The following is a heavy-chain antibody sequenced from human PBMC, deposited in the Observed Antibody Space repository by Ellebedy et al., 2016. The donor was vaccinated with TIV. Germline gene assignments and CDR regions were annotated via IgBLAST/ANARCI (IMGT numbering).Heavy chain of an antibody. J-gene: IGHJ5*02. CDR1: GFSLRSAGEG. D-gene: IGHD2-21*01. V-gene: IGHV2-5*02. CDR2: LYWDDSK. Sequence: SGPTLVKPTHTLTLTCTFSGFSLRSAGEGVGWIRQPPGKALEWLTSLYWDDSKEYMPSLESRITITKGTSTNRVVLTLTNVDPVDTATYYCTRVSRSPDHRKGDYPRFDPWGPGTLVTVSS. CDR3: TRVSRSPDHRKGDYPRFDP.